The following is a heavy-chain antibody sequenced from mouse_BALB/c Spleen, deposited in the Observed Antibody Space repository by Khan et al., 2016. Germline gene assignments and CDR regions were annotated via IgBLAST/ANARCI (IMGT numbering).Heavy chain of an antibody. CDR2: ISYSGGT. Sequence: EVKLLESGPSLVKPSQTLSLTCSVTGDSITSGYWNCIRKFPGNKLEYMGYISYSGGTDNNPSLKSRIFITRSTSKNQSYLQLNSVTTEDTGTYYCASYDGSSYVRGMDYWGQGLSVTVSS. D-gene: IGHD1-1*01. J-gene: IGHJ4*01. V-gene: IGHV3-8*02. CDR1: GDSITSGY. CDR3: ASYDGSSYVRGMDY.